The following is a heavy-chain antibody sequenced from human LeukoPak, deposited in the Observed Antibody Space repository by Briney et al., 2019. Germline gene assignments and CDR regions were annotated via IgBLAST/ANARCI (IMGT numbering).Heavy chain of an antibody. CDR2: ISGSGGST. D-gene: IGHD3-10*01. CDR3: AKDWASDYYGSGSYYGDAFDI. V-gene: IGHV3-23*01. J-gene: IGHJ3*02. CDR1: GFTFSSYA. Sequence: GGSLRLSCAASGFTFSSYAMSWVRQAPGKGLEWVSAISGSGGSTYYADSVKGRFTISRDNSKNTLYLQMNSLRAEDTAVYYCAKDWASDYYGSGSYYGDAFDIWGQGTMVTVSS.